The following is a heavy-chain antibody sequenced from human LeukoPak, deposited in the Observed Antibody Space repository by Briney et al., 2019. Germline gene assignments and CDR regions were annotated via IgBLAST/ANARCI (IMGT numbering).Heavy chain of an antibody. CDR3: ARDRRRVVVPAASAGMDV. CDR1: GHTFTSYG. V-gene: IGHV1-18*01. D-gene: IGHD2-2*01. CDR2: ISAYNGNT. Sequence: ASVKVSCKASGHTFTSYGISWVRQAPGQGLEWMGWISAYNGNTNYAQKLQGRVTMTTDTSTSTAYMELRSLRSDDTAVYYCARDRRRVVVPAASAGMDVWGQGTTVTVSS. J-gene: IGHJ6*02.